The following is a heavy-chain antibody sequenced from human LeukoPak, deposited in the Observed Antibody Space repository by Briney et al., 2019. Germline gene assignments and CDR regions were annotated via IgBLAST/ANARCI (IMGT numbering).Heavy chain of an antibody. CDR3: ARGDITIFGVGPDDTD. V-gene: IGHV1-46*01. CDR1: GYTFTSYY. CDR2: INPSGGST. D-gene: IGHD3-3*01. Sequence: ASVKVSCKASGYTFTSYYMHWVRQAPGQGLEWMGIINPSGGSTSYAQKFQGRVTMTRDTSTSTVYMELSSLRSEDTAVYYCARGDITIFGVGPDDTDWGQGTLVTVSS. J-gene: IGHJ4*02.